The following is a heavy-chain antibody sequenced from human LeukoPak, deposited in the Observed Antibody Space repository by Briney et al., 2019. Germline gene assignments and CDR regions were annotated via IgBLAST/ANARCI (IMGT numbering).Heavy chain of an antibody. D-gene: IGHD2-15*01. V-gene: IGHV3-23*01. CDR3: AKDRVVVVAATHWFDP. J-gene: IGHJ5*02. Sequence: GGSLRLSCAASGFTFSSYAMSWVRQAPGKGLEWVSAISGSGGSTYYADSVKGRFTISRDNSKNTLYLQMNSLRAEDTAVYYCAKDRVVVVAATHWFDPWGQGTLVTVSS. CDR1: GFTFSSYA. CDR2: ISGSGGST.